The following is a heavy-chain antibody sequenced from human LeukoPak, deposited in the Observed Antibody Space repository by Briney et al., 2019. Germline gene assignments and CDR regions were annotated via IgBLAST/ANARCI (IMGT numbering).Heavy chain of an antibody. CDR1: GFTFSSYA. Sequence: GGSLILSCEASGFTFSSYAMSWVRQAPGKGLEWVSAISGSGGSTYYADCVKGRFTISSDNSKNTLYLQMNSLRAEDTAVYYCAKDHPTVYCSSTSCYVDYWGQGTLVTVSS. D-gene: IGHD2-2*01. V-gene: IGHV3-23*01. CDR2: ISGSGGST. CDR3: AKDHPTVYCSSTSCYVDY. J-gene: IGHJ4*02.